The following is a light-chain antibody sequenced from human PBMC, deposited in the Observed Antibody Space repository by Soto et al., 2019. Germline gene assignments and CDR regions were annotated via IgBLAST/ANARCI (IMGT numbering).Light chain of an antibody. CDR1: QSVGSS. J-gene: IGKJ4*01. Sequence: EIVLTQSPATLSFSPGERATLSCRVSQSVGSSLAWYQQKPGQAPRLLIYDASNRATGIPARFSGSGSGTDFTLTINSLEPEDVAVYYCQQRSYLFTFGGGTKVDIK. V-gene: IGKV3-11*01. CDR2: DAS. CDR3: QQRSYLFT.